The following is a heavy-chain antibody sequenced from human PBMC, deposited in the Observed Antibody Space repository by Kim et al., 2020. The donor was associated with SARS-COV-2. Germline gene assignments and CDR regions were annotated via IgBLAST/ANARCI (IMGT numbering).Heavy chain of an antibody. CDR2: ISAYNGNT. J-gene: IGHJ6*03. CDR3: ARDRGLYYYGSGSYDDLDMDV. Sequence: ASVKVSCKASGYTFTSYGISWVRQAPGQGLEWMGWISAYNGNTNYAQKLQGRVTMTTDTSTSTAYMELRSLRSDDTAVYYCARDRGLYYYGSGSYDDLDMDVWGKGTTVTVSS. V-gene: IGHV1-18*01. D-gene: IGHD3-10*01. CDR1: GYTFTSYG.